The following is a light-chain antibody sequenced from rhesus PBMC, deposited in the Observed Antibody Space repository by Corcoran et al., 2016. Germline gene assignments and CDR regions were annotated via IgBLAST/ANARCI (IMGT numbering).Light chain of an antibody. J-gene: IGKJ4*01. V-gene: IGKV3-42*01. CDR2: GAS. CDR3: QQDYSWPLT. Sequence: EIVMTQSPATLSLSPGERATLSCRASQSVSSSLAWYQQKPGQAPKLFIYGASSRAPGIPDRLSGGGSGTEFTLTISSLEPEDVGVYCCQQDYSWPLTFGGGTKVELK. CDR1: QSVSSS.